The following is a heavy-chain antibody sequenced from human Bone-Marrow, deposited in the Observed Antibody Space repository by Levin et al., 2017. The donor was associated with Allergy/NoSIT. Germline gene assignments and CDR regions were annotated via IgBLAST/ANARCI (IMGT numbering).Heavy chain of an antibody. CDR1: GGSISSGGSS. D-gene: IGHD3-10*01. CDR2: IFHTGST. J-gene: IGHJ5*02. V-gene: IGHV4-30-2*01. Sequence: ASETLSLTCALSGGSISSGGSSWSWIRQPPGKGLEWIGYIFHTGSTYYNSSLKSRVTISVDRSKNQFSLKLTSVTAADTAVYYCARSFTMLRGGFDPWGQGILVTVSP. CDR3: ARSFTMLRGGFDP.